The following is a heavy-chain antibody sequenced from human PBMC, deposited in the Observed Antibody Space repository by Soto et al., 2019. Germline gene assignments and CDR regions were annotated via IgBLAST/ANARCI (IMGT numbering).Heavy chain of an antibody. D-gene: IGHD2-8*01. CDR2: ISGYNDDR. V-gene: IGHV1-18*01. Sequence: QGQLVQSGGEVKKPGASVKVSCKTSGYTFSRYGISWVRQAPGQGLEWMGWISGYNDDRNYARKLQGRVTMTIDTSTTTAYMELRSLTSDDTAVYYCAKNGQPPYYFYGLDVWGQGTTVTVSS. CDR1: GYTFSRYG. CDR3: AKNGQPPYYFYGLDV. J-gene: IGHJ6*02.